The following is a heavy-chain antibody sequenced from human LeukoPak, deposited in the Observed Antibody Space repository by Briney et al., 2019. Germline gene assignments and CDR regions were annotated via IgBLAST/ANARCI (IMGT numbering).Heavy chain of an antibody. J-gene: IGHJ4*02. CDR2: INPNSGGT. D-gene: IGHD2-15*01. V-gene: IGHV1-2*02. CDR3: AREMADGGTNDY. CDR1: GYTFTGYY. Sequence: HWASAKVSCKASGYTFTGYYMHWVRQAPGQGLEWMGWINPNSGGTNYAQKFQGRVTMTRDTSISTAYMELSRLRSDDTAVYYCAREMADGGTNDYWGQGTLVTVSS.